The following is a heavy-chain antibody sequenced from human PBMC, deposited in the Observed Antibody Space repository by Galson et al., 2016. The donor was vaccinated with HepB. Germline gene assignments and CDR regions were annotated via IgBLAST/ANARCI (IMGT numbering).Heavy chain of an antibody. CDR3: AKGRLAARGRCDY. D-gene: IGHD6-13*01. CDR1: GFTFSDSA. J-gene: IGHJ4*02. V-gene: IGHV3-23*01. Sequence: SLRLSCAASGFTFSDSAMNWVRQAPGKGLEWVSSISVGGGSTYYADAVKGRFTISRDNSKNTLYLQMNSLRAEDTAIYYCAKGRLAARGRCDYWGQGNLVTVSS. CDR2: ISVGGGST.